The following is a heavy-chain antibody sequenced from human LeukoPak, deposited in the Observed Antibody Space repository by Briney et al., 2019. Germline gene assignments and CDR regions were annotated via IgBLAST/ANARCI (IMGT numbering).Heavy chain of an antibody. CDR1: GFTFSSDW. CDR2: VNSDGGST. V-gene: IGHV3-74*01. D-gene: IGHD6-19*01. Sequence: PGGSLRLSCAASGFTFSSDWMHWVRQGPGKGLVWVSRVNSDGGSTNYAGSGKGRFTISRDNAKNPLYLQMNSLRADDTAVYYCARSSGRSPFDMWGQGTMVTVSS. CDR3: ARSSGRSPFDM. J-gene: IGHJ3*02.